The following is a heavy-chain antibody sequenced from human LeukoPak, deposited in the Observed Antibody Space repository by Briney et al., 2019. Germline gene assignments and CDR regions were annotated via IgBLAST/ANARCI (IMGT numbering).Heavy chain of an antibody. CDR3: ARGITGTPNYFDY. Sequence: LSLTCAVYGGSFSGYYWSWVRQAPGKGLEWVAVIWYDGSNKYYADSVKGRFTISRDNSKNTLYLQMNSLRAEDTAVYYCARGITGTPNYFDYWGQGTLVTVSS. J-gene: IGHJ4*02. CDR2: IWYDGSNK. V-gene: IGHV3-33*08. CDR1: GGSFSGYY. D-gene: IGHD1-7*01.